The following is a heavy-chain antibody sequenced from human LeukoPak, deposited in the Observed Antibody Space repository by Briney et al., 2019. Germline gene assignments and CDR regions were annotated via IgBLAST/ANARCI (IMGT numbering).Heavy chain of an antibody. V-gene: IGHV1-2*02. CDR2: INPNSGGT. Sequence: GASVKVSCKASGYSFSGYYIQWVRRAPGQGLEWMGWINPNSGGTNYAEKFQGRVTMTRDTSITTAYLELSSLTSDDTAVYFCAKDRVRNPFLRGIKSEYDSWGQGTLVTVSS. CDR3: AKDRVRNPFLRGIKSEYDS. J-gene: IGHJ4*02. D-gene: IGHD3-10*01. CDR1: GYSFSGYY.